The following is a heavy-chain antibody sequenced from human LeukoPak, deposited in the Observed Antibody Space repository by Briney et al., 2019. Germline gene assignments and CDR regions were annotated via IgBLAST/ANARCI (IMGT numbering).Heavy chain of an antibody. Sequence: ASVKVSCKASGYTFTSYDINWVRQATGQGLEWMGWMNPNSGNTGYAQKFQGRVTITRNTSISTAYMELSSLRSEDTAVYYCARAPRYSYGATSSRKNWFDPWGQGTLVTVSS. CDR3: ARAPRYSYGATSSRKNWFDP. CDR1: GYTFTSYD. CDR2: MNPNSGNT. D-gene: IGHD5-18*01. J-gene: IGHJ5*02. V-gene: IGHV1-8*03.